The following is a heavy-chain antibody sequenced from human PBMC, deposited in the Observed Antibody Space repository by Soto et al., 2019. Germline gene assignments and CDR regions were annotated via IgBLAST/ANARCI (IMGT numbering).Heavy chain of an antibody. J-gene: IGHJ5*02. V-gene: IGHV1-8*01. Sequence: ASVKVSCKASGYTFTSYDINWVRQATGQGLEWMGWMNPNSGNTGYAQKFQGRVTMTRNTSISTAYMELSSLRSEDTAVYYCARSPNDDFWSGYPLYNWFDPWGQGTLVTVS. CDR1: GYTFTSYD. D-gene: IGHD3-3*01. CDR3: ARSPNDDFWSGYPLYNWFDP. CDR2: MNPNSGNT.